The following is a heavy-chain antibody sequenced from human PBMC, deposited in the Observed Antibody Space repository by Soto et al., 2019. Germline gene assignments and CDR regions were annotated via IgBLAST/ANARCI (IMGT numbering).Heavy chain of an antibody. CDR1: GGSVNNADYF. D-gene: IGHD4-17*01. Sequence: QVRLEESGPGLVKPSETLSLICSVSGGSVNNADYFWSWIRHHPENGLAWIGYIYYSGSTRYNPSFKTRATLSIATSKNQFSLRLNSVTVADTAVYFCARDADYGGSRGGMDVWGRGTTVTVSS. CDR2: IYYSGST. J-gene: IGHJ6*02. V-gene: IGHV4-31*03. CDR3: ARDADYGGSRGGMDV.